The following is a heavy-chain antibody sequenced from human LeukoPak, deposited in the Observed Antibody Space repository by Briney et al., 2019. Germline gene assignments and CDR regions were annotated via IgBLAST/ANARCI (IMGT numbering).Heavy chain of an antibody. J-gene: IGHJ4*02. Sequence: SETLSLTCAAYGGSFSGYYWSWIRQPPGKGLEWIGEINHSGSTNYNPSLKSRVTISVDTSKNQFSLKLSSVTAADTAVYYCARGEYYDFWSGSLPDYWGQGTLVTVSS. V-gene: IGHV4-34*01. CDR3: ARGEYYDFWSGSLPDY. D-gene: IGHD3-3*01. CDR1: GGSFSGYY. CDR2: INHSGST.